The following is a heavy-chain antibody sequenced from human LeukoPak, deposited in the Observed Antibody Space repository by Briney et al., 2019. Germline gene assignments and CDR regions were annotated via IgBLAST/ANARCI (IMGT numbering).Heavy chain of an antibody. V-gene: IGHV3-30*02. Sequence: GGSLRLSCAASGFTFSSYGMHWVRPAPGKGLEWVAFIRYDGSNKYYADSVKGRFTISRDNSKNTLYLQMNSLRAEDTAVYYCANTQYSSGWYFEYWGQGTLVTVSS. D-gene: IGHD6-19*01. J-gene: IGHJ4*02. CDR1: GFTFSSYG. CDR3: ANTQYSSGWYFEY. CDR2: IRYDGSNK.